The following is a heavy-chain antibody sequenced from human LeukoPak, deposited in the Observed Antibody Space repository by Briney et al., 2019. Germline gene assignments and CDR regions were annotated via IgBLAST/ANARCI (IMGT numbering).Heavy chain of an antibody. V-gene: IGHV3-21*01. CDR1: GFTFSSYS. J-gene: IGHJ5*02. CDR2: ISSSSSYI. Sequence: PGGSLRLSCAASGFTFSSYSMNWVRQAPGKGLEGVSSISSSSSYIYYADSVKGRFTISRDNAKNSLYLQMNSLRAEDTAVYCCARAEGFNWFDPWGQGTLVTVSS. CDR3: ARAEGFNWFDP.